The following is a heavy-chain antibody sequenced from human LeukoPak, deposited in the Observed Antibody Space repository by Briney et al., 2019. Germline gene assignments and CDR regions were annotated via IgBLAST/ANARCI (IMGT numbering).Heavy chain of an antibody. Sequence: GRSLRLSCAASGFTFSSYGMHWDRQAPGKGLEWVAVIWYDGSNKYYADSVKGRFTISRDNSKNTLYLQMNSLRAEDTAVYYCAKTGTPEMCSGGSCYQYYFDYWGQGTLVTVSS. J-gene: IGHJ4*02. CDR3: AKTGTPEMCSGGSCYQYYFDY. V-gene: IGHV3-33*06. D-gene: IGHD2-15*01. CDR1: GFTFSSYG. CDR2: IWYDGSNK.